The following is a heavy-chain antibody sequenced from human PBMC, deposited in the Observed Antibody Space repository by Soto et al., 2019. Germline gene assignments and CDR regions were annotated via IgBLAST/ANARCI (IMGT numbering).Heavy chain of an antibody. CDR1: GFTFSSYG. D-gene: IGHD6-13*01. Sequence: QVQLVESGGGVVQPGRSLRLSCAASGFTFSSYGMHWVRQAPDKGLEWVAVIWYDGTNKYYTDSVKGRFTIARDNSKNTLYLQMNSLRAEATAVYYCARDRGAVAGTRYYYGMDVWGQGTTVTVSS. J-gene: IGHJ6*02. V-gene: IGHV3-33*01. CDR2: IWYDGTNK. CDR3: ARDRGAVAGTRYYYGMDV.